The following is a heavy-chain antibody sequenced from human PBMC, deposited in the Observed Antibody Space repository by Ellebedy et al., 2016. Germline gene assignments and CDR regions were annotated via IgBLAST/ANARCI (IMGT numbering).Heavy chain of an antibody. CDR1: DYSISSGHY. J-gene: IGHJ4*02. Sequence: SETLSLTCTVSDYSISSGHYWAWIRQPPGKGLEWIGSIYLSGTTFYNPSLKNRVTISVDTSKNQFSLKLNSLTAADTAVYYCARDWGGFDYWGQGTLVTVSS. CDR3: ARDWGGFDY. V-gene: IGHV4-38-2*02. D-gene: IGHD7-27*01. CDR2: IYLSGTT.